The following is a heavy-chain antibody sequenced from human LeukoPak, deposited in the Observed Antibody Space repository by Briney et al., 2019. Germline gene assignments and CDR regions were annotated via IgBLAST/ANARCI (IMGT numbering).Heavy chain of an antibody. Sequence: ASVKVSCKTSGYTFTNYGISWVRQAPGQGLEWMGWISAYTGNTNYAQKLQGRITMTTDTSTSTAYMELRSLRSDDTAVYYCARDQNNIAVAGTPDYWGQGTLVTVSS. CDR3: ARDQNNIAVAGTPDY. J-gene: IGHJ4*02. CDR1: GYTFTNYG. D-gene: IGHD6-19*01. CDR2: ISAYTGNT. V-gene: IGHV1-18*01.